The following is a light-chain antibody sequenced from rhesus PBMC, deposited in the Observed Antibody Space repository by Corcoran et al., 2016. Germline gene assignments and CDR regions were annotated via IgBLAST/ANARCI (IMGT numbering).Light chain of an antibody. V-gene: IGKV1-74*01. CDR2: KAS. Sequence: DIQMTQSPSSLSASVGDRVTITCRASENVNNYLNWYQKKPGKDPKVLIYKASTLQSGVPSRFSGSGSGTDYTFTISSLQPEDVATYYCQHGYGTPLTFGGGTKVELK. CDR1: ENVNNY. J-gene: IGKJ4*01. CDR3: QHGYGTPLT.